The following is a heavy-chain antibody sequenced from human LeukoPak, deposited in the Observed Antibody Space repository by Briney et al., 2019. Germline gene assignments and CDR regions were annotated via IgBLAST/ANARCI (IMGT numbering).Heavy chain of an antibody. CDR3: ASQYSGSYTGDPFDY. CDR2: INPSGGST. CDR1: GYTFTSYY. Sequence: ASVKVSCKASGYTFTSYYMHWVRQAPGQGLEWMGIINPSGGSTSYAQKFQGRVTMTRDMSTSTAYMELSSLRSEDTAVYYCASQYSGSYTGDPFDYWGQGTLVTVSS. D-gene: IGHD1-26*01. V-gene: IGHV1-46*01. J-gene: IGHJ4*02.